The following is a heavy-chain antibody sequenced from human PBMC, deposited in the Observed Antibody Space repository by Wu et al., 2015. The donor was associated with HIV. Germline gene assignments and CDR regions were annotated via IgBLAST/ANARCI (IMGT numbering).Heavy chain of an antibody. CDR1: GGIVISIA. CDR2: ISGYNGKT. CDR3: ARDTVIFCSGGSCYPFDY. D-gene: IGHD2-15*01. J-gene: IGHJ4*02. Sequence: QVQLLQSGTEVKKPGSSVTVSCKASGGIVISIAISWVRQAPGQGLEWMGWISGYNGKTSYAQKFQDRVTMTTDTSTTTVYMELRSLRSDDTAVYYCARDTVIFCSGGSCYPFDYWGQGTLVTVSS. V-gene: IGHV1-18*01.